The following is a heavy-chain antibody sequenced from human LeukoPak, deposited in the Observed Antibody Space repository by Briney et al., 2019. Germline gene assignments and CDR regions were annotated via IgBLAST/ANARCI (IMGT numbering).Heavy chain of an antibody. CDR1: GFSFSSYS. V-gene: IGHV3-21*01. D-gene: IGHD3-10*01. CDR2: LDSSGSHI. J-gene: IGHJ4*02. CDR3: ARETSGGRDY. Sequence: GGSLRLSCAASGFSFSSYSMNWVRQAPGIGLEWVSSLDSSGSHIFYADSVKGRFTISRDNAKNSLYLQTNSLRAEDTAVYYCARETSGGRDYWGQGTLVTVSS.